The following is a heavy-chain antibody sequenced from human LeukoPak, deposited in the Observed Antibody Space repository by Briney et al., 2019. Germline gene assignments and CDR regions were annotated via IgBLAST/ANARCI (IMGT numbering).Heavy chain of an antibody. CDR3: ARDPIAVAGTYDY. J-gene: IGHJ4*02. Sequence: SETLSLTCAVSGYSISSGYYWGWIRQPPGKGLEWIGSIYHSGSTYYNPSLKSRVTISVDTSKNLFSLKLSSVTAADTAVYYCARDPIAVAGTYDYWGQGTLVTVSS. CDR2: IYHSGST. V-gene: IGHV4-38-2*02. CDR1: GYSISSGYY. D-gene: IGHD6-19*01.